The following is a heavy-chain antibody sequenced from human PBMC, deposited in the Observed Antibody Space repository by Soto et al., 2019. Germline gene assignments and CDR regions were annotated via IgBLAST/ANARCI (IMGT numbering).Heavy chain of an antibody. CDR3: ARETMRRGVNDY. CDR1: GYPFSNHG. CDR2: FSVYTGTT. J-gene: IGHJ4*02. D-gene: IGHD3-10*01. Sequence: QIQLVQSGAEVKKPGASVKVSCKTSGYPFSNHGITWVRQGPGQGFEWMGWFSVYTGTTNYAQKFQGRVTMTTDTAARPASMELRRLRADDTAVYFCARETMRRGVNDYWGQGTRVIVSS. V-gene: IGHV1-18*01.